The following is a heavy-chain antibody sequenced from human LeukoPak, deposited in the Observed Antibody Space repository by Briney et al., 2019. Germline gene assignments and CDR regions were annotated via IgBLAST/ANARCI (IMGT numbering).Heavy chain of an antibody. Sequence: GGSLRLSCAASGFTFTTYGMHWVRQAPGKGLEWVACIYPDGINKDYADSVKGRFTISRDNIKNTLYLRMNSLRAEDTAVYYCAKDRVRGVMVDYWGQGTLVTVSS. D-gene: IGHD3-10*01. J-gene: IGHJ4*02. CDR2: IYPDGINK. CDR1: GFTFTTYG. CDR3: AKDRVRGVMVDY. V-gene: IGHV3-30*02.